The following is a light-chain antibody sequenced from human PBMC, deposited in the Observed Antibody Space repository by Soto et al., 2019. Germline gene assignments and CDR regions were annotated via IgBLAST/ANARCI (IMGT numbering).Light chain of an antibody. CDR2: DAS. V-gene: IGKV1-9*01. J-gene: IGKJ4*01. CDR1: HDIGNS. CDR3: QQLNSYPLT. Sequence: EIQMTQSPSSLSASVGDNVTITCQASHDIGNSLNWYQDKPGQPPKLVIYDASTLQSGVPSRFSGSGSGTEFTLTISSLQPEDFATYYCQQLNSYPLTFGGGTKVDIK.